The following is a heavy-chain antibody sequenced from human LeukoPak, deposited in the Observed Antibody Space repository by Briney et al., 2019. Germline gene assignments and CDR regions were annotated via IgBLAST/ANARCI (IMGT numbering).Heavy chain of an antibody. D-gene: IGHD3-22*01. CDR3: AKVHYYVSSGYYYVSRYFDY. J-gene: IGHJ4*02. Sequence: GGSLRLSCAASGFTFSSYAMSWVRQAPGKGLEWVSAIGGSGGSTYYADSVKGRFTISRDNSKNTLYLQMNSLRAEDTAVYYCAKVHYYVSSGYYYVSRYFDYWGQGTLVTVSS. CDR2: IGGSGGST. CDR1: GFTFSSYA. V-gene: IGHV3-23*01.